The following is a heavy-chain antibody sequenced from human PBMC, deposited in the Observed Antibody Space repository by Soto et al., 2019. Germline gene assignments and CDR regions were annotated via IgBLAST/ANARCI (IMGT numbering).Heavy chain of an antibody. CDR2: IGTAGDT. J-gene: IGHJ6*03. CDR3: ARGRYCSGGNCYSDYHYYYMDV. V-gene: IGHV3-13*01. CDR1: GFTFRSYD. D-gene: IGHD2-15*01. Sequence: GGSLRLSCTASGFTFRSYDMHWVRQTTGKGLEWVSVIGTAGDTYYPGSVKDRFTISRENAKNSLYLQMNSLRAGDTAVYYCARGRYCSGGNCYSDYHYYYMDVWGKGTTVTVSS.